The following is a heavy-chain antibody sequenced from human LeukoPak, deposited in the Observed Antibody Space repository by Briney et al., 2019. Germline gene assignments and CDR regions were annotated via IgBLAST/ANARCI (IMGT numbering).Heavy chain of an antibody. CDR3: AKGAYDYIEIAYFDY. CDR2: IIGSSGST. D-gene: IGHD5-12*01. V-gene: IGHV3-23*01. Sequence: PGGSLRLSCVASGFSFNNYAMNWVRQAPGKGLGWVSLIIGSSGSTLYADSVKGRFTISRDKSKNTLYLQMNSLRAEDTAVYYCAKGAYDYIEIAYFDYWGQGSLVTVSS. CDR1: GFSFNNYA. J-gene: IGHJ4*02.